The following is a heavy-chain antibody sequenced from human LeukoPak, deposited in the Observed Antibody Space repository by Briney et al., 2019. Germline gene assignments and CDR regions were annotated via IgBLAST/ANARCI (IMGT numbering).Heavy chain of an antibody. CDR3: ASQGSGSYFGYYYYYGMDV. J-gene: IGHJ6*02. Sequence: PSETLSLTCAVYGGSFSGYYWGWIPHPPGKGLEWIGETNHSESTNYNPSLKSRVTISVDTSKNQFSLKLSSVTAADTAVYYCASQGSGSYFGYYYYYGMDVWGQGTTVTVSS. V-gene: IGHV4-34*01. CDR1: GGSFSGYY. CDR2: TNHSEST. D-gene: IGHD1-26*01.